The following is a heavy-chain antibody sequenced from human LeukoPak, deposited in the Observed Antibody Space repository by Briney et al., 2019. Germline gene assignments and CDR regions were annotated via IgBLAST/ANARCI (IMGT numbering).Heavy chain of an antibody. CDR1: GFTFSSYW. J-gene: IGHJ4*02. CDR2: IKQDGSEK. V-gene: IGHV3-7*01. Sequence: GGSLRLSCAASGFTFSSYWMSWVRQAPGKGLEWVANIKQDGSEKYYVDSVKGRFTISRDNAKNSLYLQMNSLRAEDTAVYYCARDGHPRDIVVVNFDYWGQGTLVTVSS. D-gene: IGHD2-2*01. CDR3: ARDGHPRDIVVVNFDY.